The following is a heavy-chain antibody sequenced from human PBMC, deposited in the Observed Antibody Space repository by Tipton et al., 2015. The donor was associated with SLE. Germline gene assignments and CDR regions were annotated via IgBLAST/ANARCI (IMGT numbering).Heavy chain of an antibody. V-gene: IGHV4-38-2*02. J-gene: IGHJ4*02. CDR3: ARHAGDYAYFDS. D-gene: IGHD4-17*01. Sequence: TLSLTCTVSGYFISSGYFWGWIRQPPGKGLEWIGSIYHSGSTYYKSSLKSRVTISEDTSKQQFSLKLSSLTAADTAVYYCARHAGDYAYFDSWGQGTLVTVSS. CDR2: IYHSGST. CDR1: GYFISSGYF.